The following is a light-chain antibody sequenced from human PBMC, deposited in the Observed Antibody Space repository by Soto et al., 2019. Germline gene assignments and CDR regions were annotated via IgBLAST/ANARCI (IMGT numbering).Light chain of an antibody. CDR2: GAS. CDR3: QQYRSSPT. CDR1: QSVSSSF. V-gene: IGKV3-20*01. J-gene: IGKJ2*01. Sequence: DIVLTQSPGTLSLSPGDRATLSCRASQSVSSSFLAWYQQKPGQAPRLLIYGASSRATGIPYRFSGSGSGTDFTLTISSLEPEDFAVYYCQQYRSSPTFGQGTNLEIK.